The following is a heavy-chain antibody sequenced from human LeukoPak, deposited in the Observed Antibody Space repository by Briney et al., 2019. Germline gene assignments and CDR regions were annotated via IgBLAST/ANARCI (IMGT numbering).Heavy chain of an antibody. J-gene: IGHJ4*02. CDR3: ASHRGPDYYGSGSYYNAYFDY. CDR1: GFTFSSYC. Sequence: GGSLRLSCAASGFTFSSYCMNWVRQAPGKGLEWVSSISSSSSYIYYADSVKGRFTISRDNAKNSLYLQMNSLRAEDTAVYYCASHRGPDYYGSGSYYNAYFDYWGQGTLVTVSS. D-gene: IGHD3-10*01. CDR2: ISSSSSYI. V-gene: IGHV3-21*01.